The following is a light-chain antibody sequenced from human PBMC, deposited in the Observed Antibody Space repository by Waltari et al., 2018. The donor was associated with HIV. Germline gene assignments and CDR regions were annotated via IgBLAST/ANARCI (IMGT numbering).Light chain of an antibody. CDR2: YVS. V-gene: IGLV2-14*03. CDR1: RSDVGGYNY. CDR3: SSYTSSNTLPYV. Sequence: QSALTQPASVSGSPGQSITISCTGTRSDVGGYNYVSWYQQPPGKAPKLMLYYVSNRPQGVSNRFCGSKSGNTASLTISGLQAEDEADYYCSSYTSSNTLPYVFGTGTKVTVL. J-gene: IGLJ1*01.